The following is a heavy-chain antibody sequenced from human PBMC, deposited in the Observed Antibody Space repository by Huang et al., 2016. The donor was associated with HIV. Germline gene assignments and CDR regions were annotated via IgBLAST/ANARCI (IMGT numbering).Heavy chain of an antibody. Sequence: QVRLQQWGGGLVRPSETLSRTCAVYGGPFSTPYWSWIRQSPGKGLVWIVEIKYNGHANFNPCRRSRVSISVDTSKNQFSLNVTSVTAADTAIYYCARGRDTTEMDTVDDALDVWDQGTLVIVSS. D-gene: IGHD1-1*01. CDR2: IKYNGHA. CDR3: ARGRDTTEMDTVDDALDV. J-gene: IGHJ3*01. CDR1: GGPFSTPY. V-gene: IGHV4-34*02.